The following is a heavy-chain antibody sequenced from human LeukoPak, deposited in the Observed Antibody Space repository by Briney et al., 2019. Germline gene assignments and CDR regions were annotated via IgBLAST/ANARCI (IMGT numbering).Heavy chain of an antibody. Sequence: SESLSLTCAASGFSFSTYYGSWIRQAPGKALEWVGFIYYTGSTNYNPSLRSRVTISLDTSKNQFSLRLSSVTAADTAVYYCARQRAVAGLSGFDFWGQGTMVTVSS. CDR2: IYYTGST. D-gene: IGHD6-19*01. J-gene: IGHJ3*01. V-gene: IGHV4-59*08. CDR3: ARQRAVAGLSGFDF. CDR1: GFSFSTYY.